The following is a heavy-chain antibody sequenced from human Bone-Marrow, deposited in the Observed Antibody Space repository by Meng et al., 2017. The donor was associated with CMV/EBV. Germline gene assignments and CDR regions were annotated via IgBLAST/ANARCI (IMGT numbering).Heavy chain of an antibody. V-gene: IGHV3-7*01. CDR3: ARADSTIFGVVIIRDGAFDI. J-gene: IGHJ3*02. CDR2: IKPDGTKG. Sequence: GESLKISCAASGFSFSSYWMSWVRQAPGKGLEWVANIKPDGTKGLYSDSVKGRFTISRDNAKNSLYLQMNSLRAEDTAVYYCARADSTIFGVVIIRDGAFDIWGQGTMVTVSS. D-gene: IGHD3-3*01. CDR1: GFSFSSYW.